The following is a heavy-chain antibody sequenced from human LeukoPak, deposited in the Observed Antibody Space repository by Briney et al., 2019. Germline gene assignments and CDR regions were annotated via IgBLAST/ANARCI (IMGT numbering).Heavy chain of an antibody. V-gene: IGHV3-9*01. J-gene: IGHJ4*02. CDR3: VSESLKSGEDLLGNLRY. D-gene: IGHD6-25*01. CDR1: GFTFDDYA. Sequence: GGSLRLSCAASGFTFDDYAMHWVRQVPGKGLEWVSGISWNSVTLGYVDSVKGRFTISRDNAKKSLYLQMNSLRPEDSALYYCVSESLKSGEDLLGNLRYWGQGTLVTVSS. CDR2: ISWNSVTL.